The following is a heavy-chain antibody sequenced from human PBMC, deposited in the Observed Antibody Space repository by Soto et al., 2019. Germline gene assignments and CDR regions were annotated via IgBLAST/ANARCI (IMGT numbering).Heavy chain of an antibody. CDR1: GYTFTSYG. D-gene: IGHD6-13*01. CDR2: INAANGDT. CDR3: AVIAAADPFDY. Sequence: ASVKVSCKASGYTFTSYGIHWVRQAPGQRLEWMGWINAANGDTKYSPKFQGRVTITRDTSASTAYMELSSLRSEDTAVYYCAVIAAADPFDYWGQGTLVTVSS. J-gene: IGHJ4*02. V-gene: IGHV1-3*01.